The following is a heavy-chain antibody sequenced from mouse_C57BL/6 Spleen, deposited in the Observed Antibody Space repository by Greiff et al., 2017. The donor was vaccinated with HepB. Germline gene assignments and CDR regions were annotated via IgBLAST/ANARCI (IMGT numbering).Heavy chain of an antibody. J-gene: IGHJ1*03. V-gene: IGHV1-9*01. CDR2: ILPGSGST. Sequence: VQVVESGAELMKPGASVKLSCKATGYTFTGYWIEWVKQRPGHGLEWIGEILPGSGSTNYNEKFKGKATFTADTSSNTAYMQLSSLTTEDSAIYYCARSRYYGSSYHWYFDVWGTGTTVTVSS. D-gene: IGHD1-1*01. CDR3: ARSRYYGSSYHWYFDV. CDR1: GYTFTGYW.